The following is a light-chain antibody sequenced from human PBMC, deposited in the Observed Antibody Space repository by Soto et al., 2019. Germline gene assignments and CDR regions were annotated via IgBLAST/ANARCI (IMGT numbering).Light chain of an antibody. J-gene: IGLJ2*01. CDR3: ETWDSNTLYLV. Sequence: QLVLTQSSSASASLGSSVKLTCTLSSGHSSYIIAWHQQQPGKAPRYLMKLEGSGSYNKGSGVPDRFSGSSSGADRYLTISNLQSEDEAEYYCETWDSNTLYLVFGGGTKLTVL. CDR2: LEGSGSY. V-gene: IGLV4-60*03. CDR1: SGHSSYI.